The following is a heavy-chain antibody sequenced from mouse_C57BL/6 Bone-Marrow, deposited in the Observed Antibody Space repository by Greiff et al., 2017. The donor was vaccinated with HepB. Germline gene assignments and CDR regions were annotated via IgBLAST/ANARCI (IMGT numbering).Heavy chain of an antibody. J-gene: IGHJ2*01. CDR2: INPNNGGT. CDR1: GYTFTDYN. V-gene: IGHV1-22*01. CDR3: ATYYYGSSYLDY. D-gene: IGHD1-1*01. Sequence: VQLQQSGPELVKPGASVKMSCKASGYTFTDYNMHWVKQSHGKSLEWIGYINPNNGGTSYNQKFKGKATLTVNKSSSTAYMELRSLTSEDSAVYYCATYYYGSSYLDYWGQGTTLTVSS.